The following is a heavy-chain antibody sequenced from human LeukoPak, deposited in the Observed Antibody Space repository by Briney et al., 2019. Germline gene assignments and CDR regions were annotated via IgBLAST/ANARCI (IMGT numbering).Heavy chain of an antibody. J-gene: IGHJ5*02. Sequence: PSETLSLTCTVSGGSVSSGSYYWSWIRQPPGKGLEWIGYIYYSGSTNYNPSLKSRVTISVDTSKNQFSLKLSSVTAADTAVYYCARVLGWFDPWGQGTLVTVSS. V-gene: IGHV4-61*01. CDR1: GGSVSSGSYY. CDR2: IYYSGST. CDR3: ARVLGWFDP.